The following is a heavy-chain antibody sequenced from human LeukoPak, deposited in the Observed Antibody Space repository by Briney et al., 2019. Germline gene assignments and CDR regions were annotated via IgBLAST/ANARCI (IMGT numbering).Heavy chain of an antibody. J-gene: IGHJ6*02. CDR2: IWYDGSNK. V-gene: IGHV3-33*01. CDR3: GRPTKYWLVRGDGVDV. CDR1: GFTFSSYG. Sequence: PGRSLRLSCAASGFTFSSYGMHWVRQAPGKGLEWVAVIWYDGSNKYYADSVKGRFTISRDNSKNTLYLQMNSLRAEDTAVYYCGRPTKYWLVRGDGVDVWGQGTTVTVSS. D-gene: IGHD6-19*01.